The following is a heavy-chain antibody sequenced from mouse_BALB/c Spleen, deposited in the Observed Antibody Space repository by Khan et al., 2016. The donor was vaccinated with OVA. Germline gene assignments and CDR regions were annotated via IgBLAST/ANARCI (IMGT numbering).Heavy chain of an antibody. D-gene: IGHD1-1*01. CDR3: ARIYRSDWDY. CDR1: GYSFTGYF. Sequence: VQLKESGPELVKPGASVKISCKASGYSFTGYFMNWVMQSHGKSLEWIGRINPHIGETFYNQKFKGKATFTVDESSSTAHMGLRSLASEDSAVYYCARIYRSDWDYWGQGTTLTVSS. V-gene: IGHV1-20*02. CDR2: INPHIGET. J-gene: IGHJ2*01.